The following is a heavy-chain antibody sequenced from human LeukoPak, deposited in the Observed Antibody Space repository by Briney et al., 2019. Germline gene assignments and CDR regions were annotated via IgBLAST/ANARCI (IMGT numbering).Heavy chain of an antibody. CDR1: GGSISSYY. CDR2: IYYSGST. J-gene: IGHJ4*02. D-gene: IGHD2-2*01. Sequence: PSETLSLTCTVSGGSISSYYWSWIRQPPGKGLEWIGYIYYSGSTNYNPSLKSRVTISVDTSKNQFSLKLSSVTAADTAVYYCAREHCSSTSCRVDYWGQGTLVTVSP. V-gene: IGHV4-59*01. CDR3: AREHCSSTSCRVDY.